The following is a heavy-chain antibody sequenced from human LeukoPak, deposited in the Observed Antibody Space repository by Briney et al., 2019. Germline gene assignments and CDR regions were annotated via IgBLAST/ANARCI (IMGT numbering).Heavy chain of an antibody. CDR2: INPSGGST. CDR3: ARDLEGHSGYYYYYYMDV. V-gene: IGHV1-46*01. D-gene: IGHD5-12*01. J-gene: IGHJ6*03. Sequence: ASVKVSCKASGYTFTSYYMHWVRQAPGQGLEWMGIINPSGGSTSYAQKFQGRVTMTRDMSTSTVYMELSSLRSEDTAVYYCARDLEGHSGYYYYYYMDVWGKGTTVTVSS. CDR1: GYTFTSYY.